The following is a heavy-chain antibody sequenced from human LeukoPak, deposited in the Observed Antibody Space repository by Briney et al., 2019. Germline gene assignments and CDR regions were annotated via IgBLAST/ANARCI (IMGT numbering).Heavy chain of an antibody. D-gene: IGHD3-22*01. CDR2: VYHRGST. J-gene: IGHJ4*02. V-gene: IGHV4-4*02. CDR3: ATRNYYDSTGYYNY. CDR1: GGSISTDNW. Sequence: PSGTLSLTCAVSGGSISTDNWWTWVRQPPGKGLEWIGEVYHRGSTNYSPSLKSRVTISVDKSKNQFSLKLTSVTAADTALYYCATRNYYDSTGYYNYWGQGTLVTVSS.